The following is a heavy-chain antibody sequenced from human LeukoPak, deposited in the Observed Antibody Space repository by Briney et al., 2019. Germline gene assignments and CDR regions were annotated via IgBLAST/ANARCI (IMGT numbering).Heavy chain of an antibody. J-gene: IGHJ5*02. D-gene: IGHD6-6*01. Sequence: SETLSLTCTVSGGSISSYYWSWIRQPPGKGLEWIGYIYTSGSTNYNPSLKSRVTISVDTSMNQFSLKLSSVTAADTAVYYCARQKDLTSIAARRGFNWFDPWGQGTLVTVSS. CDR2: IYTSGST. V-gene: IGHV4-4*09. CDR1: GGSISSYY. CDR3: ARQKDLTSIAARRGFNWFDP.